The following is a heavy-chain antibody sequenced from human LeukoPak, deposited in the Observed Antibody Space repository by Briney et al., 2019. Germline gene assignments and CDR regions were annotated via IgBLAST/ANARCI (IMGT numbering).Heavy chain of an antibody. D-gene: IGHD2-2*01. J-gene: IGHJ3*02. Sequence: PGGSLRLSCAASGFTFSSYAMSWVRQAPGKGLEWVSAISGSGGSTYYADSVKGRFTISRDNSKNTLYLQMNSLRAEDTAVYYCAKWGGGYRSSTSCRQGAFDIWGQGTMVTVSS. CDR3: AKWGGGYRSSTSCRQGAFDI. CDR2: ISGSGGST. V-gene: IGHV3-23*01. CDR1: GFTFSSYA.